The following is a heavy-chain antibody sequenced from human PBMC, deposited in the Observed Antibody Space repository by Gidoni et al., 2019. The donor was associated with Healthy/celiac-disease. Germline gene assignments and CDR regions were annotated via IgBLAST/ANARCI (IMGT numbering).Heavy chain of an antibody. CDR1: GYTFTGYY. J-gene: IGHJ4*02. CDR3: ARGYLNYYDSSGYYDY. D-gene: IGHD3-22*01. Sequence: GASVKVSCKASGYTFTGYYMHWVRQAPGQGLEWMGRINPNSGGTNYAQKFQGRVTMTRDTSISTAYMELSRLRSDDTAVYYCARGYLNYYDSSGYYDYWGQGTLVTVSS. V-gene: IGHV1-2*06. CDR2: INPNSGGT.